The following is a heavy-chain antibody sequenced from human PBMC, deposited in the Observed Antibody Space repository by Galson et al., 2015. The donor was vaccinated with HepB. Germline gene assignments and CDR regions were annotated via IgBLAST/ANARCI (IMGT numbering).Heavy chain of an antibody. J-gene: IGHJ4*02. V-gene: IGHV3-30-3*01. Sequence: SLRLSCAASGFTFISYAMHWVRQAPGKGLEWVALISYDGSNKYYADSVKGRFTISRDNFKNTLYLQMNSLRTDDTALYYCARDSQWELLWYSDYWGQGTLVTVSS. D-gene: IGHD1-26*01. CDR3: ARDSQWELLWYSDY. CDR2: ISYDGSNK. CDR1: GFTFISYA.